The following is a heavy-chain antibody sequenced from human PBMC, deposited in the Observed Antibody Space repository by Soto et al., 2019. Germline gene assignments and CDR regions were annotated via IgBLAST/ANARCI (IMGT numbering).Heavy chain of an antibody. Sequence: SETLSLTCTVSGSSITINYWCWFRQAPVKGVEWTGYTYYSRSTKNHPSVKSRVTMSEYTSKVKCSLNLNSVTAADTAEYYCAIDAGGPYDHWGPGILVTVSS. CDR3: AIDAGGPYDH. J-gene: IGHJ4*01. CDR2: TYYSRST. V-gene: IGHV4-59*01. D-gene: IGHD2-15*01. CDR1: GSSITINY.